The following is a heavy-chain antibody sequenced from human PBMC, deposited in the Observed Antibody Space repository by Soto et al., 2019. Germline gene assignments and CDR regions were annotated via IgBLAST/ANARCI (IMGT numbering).Heavy chain of an antibody. CDR2: ISYDGSNK. CDR1: GFTFSSYA. CDR3: ARSQPTLGYCSSTSCYKYYYYGMDV. Sequence: GSLRLSCAASGFTFSSYAMHWVRQAPGMGLEWVAVISYDGSNKYYADSVKGRFTISRDNSKNTLYLQMNSLRAEDTAVYYCARSQPTLGYCSSTSCYKYYYYGMDVWGQGTTVTVSS. V-gene: IGHV3-30-3*01. D-gene: IGHD2-2*02. J-gene: IGHJ6*02.